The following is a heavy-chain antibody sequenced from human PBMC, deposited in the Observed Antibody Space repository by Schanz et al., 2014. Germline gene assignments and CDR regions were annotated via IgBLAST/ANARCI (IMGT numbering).Heavy chain of an antibody. Sequence: EVKLLESGGTLVRPGGSLRLSCAASGFTFSSHWMHWVRQDPGKGLVWVARINSVGSNTDYADSVTGRFTISRDNAKNTLYLQMNTLRAEDTALYYCARDRRNADLDYWGQGTLVTVSS. D-gene: IGHD1-1*01. V-gene: IGHV3-74*01. CDR2: INSVGSNT. CDR3: ARDRRNADLDY. J-gene: IGHJ4*02. CDR1: GFTFSSHW.